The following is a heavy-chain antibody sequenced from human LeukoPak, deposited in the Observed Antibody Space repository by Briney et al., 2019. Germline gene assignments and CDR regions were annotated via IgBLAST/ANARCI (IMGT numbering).Heavy chain of an antibody. V-gene: IGHV3-7*05. J-gene: IGHJ4*02. CDR3: ARYTSMTN. D-gene: IGHD5-18*01. Sequence: PGGSLRLSCAASGFTFSNYAMNWVRQAPGKGLEWVATIKQDGSETHSVDSVKGRFTISRDNAKNSLYLQMNSLRAEDTAVYYCARYTSMTNWGQGTLVTVAS. CDR2: IKQDGSET. CDR1: GFTFSNYA.